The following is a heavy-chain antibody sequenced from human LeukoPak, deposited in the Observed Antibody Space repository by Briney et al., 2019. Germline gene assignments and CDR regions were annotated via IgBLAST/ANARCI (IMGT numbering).Heavy chain of an antibody. D-gene: IGHD4-17*01. Sequence: GGSLRLSCADSGFSFSTYTMNWVLQAPGKGLEWVSSISSGSKYTYYANSVQGRFTISRDNAKNSLYLQMNSLRAEDTAVYYCAKDPYGDSNYYYYMDVWGKGTTVTISS. V-gene: IGHV3-21*01. CDR1: GFSFSTYT. CDR2: ISSGSKYT. CDR3: AKDPYGDSNYYYYMDV. J-gene: IGHJ6*03.